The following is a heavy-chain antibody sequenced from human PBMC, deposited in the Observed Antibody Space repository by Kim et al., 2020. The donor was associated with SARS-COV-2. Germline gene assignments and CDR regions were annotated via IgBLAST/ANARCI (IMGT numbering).Heavy chain of an antibody. D-gene: IGHD1-26*01. Sequence: GWSLRLSCAASGLTFSTYGMYWVRQAPGKGLEHVASITNNGGTTYYGNSVKGRFTISRDNFRNTLYLQMGSLRAEDMAVYYCATGISGSLGPFDYWGQGTLVTVSS. CDR3: ATGISGSLGPFDY. J-gene: IGHJ4*02. V-gene: IGHV3-64*01. CDR1: GLTFSTYG. CDR2: ITNNGGTT.